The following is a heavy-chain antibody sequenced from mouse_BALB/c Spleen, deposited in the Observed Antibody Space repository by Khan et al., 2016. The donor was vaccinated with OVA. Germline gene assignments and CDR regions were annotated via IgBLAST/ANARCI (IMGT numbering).Heavy chain of an antibody. CDR3: ARGPYYYGSKYAMDY. Sequence: EVELVESGGGLVQPGGSLKLSCAASGFTFSRYGMSWVRQTPDKRLELVATINSNGGSTYYPDSVKGRFTISRDNAKNTLFLQMSSLKSEDTAMYYCARGPYYYGSKYAMDYWGQGTSVTVSS. D-gene: IGHD1-1*01. V-gene: IGHV5-6-3*01. CDR1: GFTFSRYG. J-gene: IGHJ4*01. CDR2: INSNGGST.